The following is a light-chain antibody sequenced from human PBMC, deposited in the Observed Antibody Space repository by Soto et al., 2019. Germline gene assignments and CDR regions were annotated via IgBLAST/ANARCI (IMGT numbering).Light chain of an antibody. CDR3: QQYNNWPPIT. J-gene: IGKJ5*01. V-gene: IGKV3-15*01. Sequence: EIVVTQSPATLSASPGERATLSCRASQSLSSNLAWYQQKPGQAPRLLIYDASTRATAIPARFSGSGSGTEFTLTITSLQSEDFAVYYCQQYNNWPPITFGQGTRLEI. CDR2: DAS. CDR1: QSLSSN.